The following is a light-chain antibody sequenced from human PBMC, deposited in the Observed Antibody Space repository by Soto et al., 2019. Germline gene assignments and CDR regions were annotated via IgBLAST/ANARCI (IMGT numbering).Light chain of an antibody. CDR2: WAS. Sequence: DIVTTQSPDSLTVSLGERATINCKSSQTVLYSSNNKNYLAWYQQKPAQPPKLLIYWASTRESGVPDRFSGSGSGTDFTLTISSLQAEEVAIYYCQQYYSTPWTFGQGTKVEIK. V-gene: IGKV4-1*01. J-gene: IGKJ1*01. CDR1: QTVLYSSNNKNY. CDR3: QQYYSTPWT.